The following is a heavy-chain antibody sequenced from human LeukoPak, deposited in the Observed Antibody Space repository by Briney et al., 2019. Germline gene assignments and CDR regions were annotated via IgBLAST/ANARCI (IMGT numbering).Heavy chain of an antibody. Sequence: GGSLRLSCAASGFTFSSYSMNWVRQAPGKGLEWVSYISSSSSTIYYADSVKGRFTISRDNAKNSLYLQMNSLRAEDTAVYYCARVPLSIDSSGYYTPWGQGTLVTVSS. CDR3: ARVPLSIDSSGYYTP. V-gene: IGHV3-48*01. D-gene: IGHD3-22*01. J-gene: IGHJ5*02. CDR2: ISSSSSTI. CDR1: GFTFSSYS.